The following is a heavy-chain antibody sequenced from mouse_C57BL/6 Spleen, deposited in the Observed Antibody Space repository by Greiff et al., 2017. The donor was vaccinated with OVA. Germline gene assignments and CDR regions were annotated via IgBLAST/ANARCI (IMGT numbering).Heavy chain of an antibody. V-gene: IGHV1-64*01. CDR2: IHPNSGST. CDR1: GYTFTSYW. D-gene: IGHD1-1*01. Sequence: QVQLQQPGAELVKPGASVKLSCKASGYTFTSYWMHWVKQRPGQGLEWIGMIHPNSGSTNYNEKFKSKATLTVDESSSTAYMQLSSLTSEDSAVYYCANYGSSYGNAMDYWGQGTSVTVSS. J-gene: IGHJ4*01. CDR3: ANYGSSYGNAMDY.